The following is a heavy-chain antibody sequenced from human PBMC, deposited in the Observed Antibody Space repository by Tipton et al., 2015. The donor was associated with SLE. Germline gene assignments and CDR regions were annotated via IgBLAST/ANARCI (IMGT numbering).Heavy chain of an antibody. Sequence: LSLTCTVSGGSIGSYYWTWVRQPPGKGLEWVGVIHYSGSTNYNPSLERRVSMSLDASKNQFSLRLTSVTAADAAVYYCVGGGFGVPNWFDPWGQGTLVTVSS. CDR1: GGSIGSYY. CDR3: VGGGFGVPNWFDP. V-gene: IGHV4-59*01. CDR2: IHYSGST. J-gene: IGHJ5*02. D-gene: IGHD3-10*01.